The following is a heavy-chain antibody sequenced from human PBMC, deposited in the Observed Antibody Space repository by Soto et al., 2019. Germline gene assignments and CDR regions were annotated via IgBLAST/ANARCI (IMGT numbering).Heavy chain of an antibody. D-gene: IGHD2-15*01. CDR3: TTVQGLCGGGSCLIYEGYGMDV. J-gene: IGHJ6*02. V-gene: IGHV3-15*07. CDR2: IKSKTDGGTT. CDR1: GFTFSNAW. Sequence: EVQLVESGGGLVKPGGSLRLSCAVSGFTFSNAWMNWVRQAPGKGLEWVGRIKSKTDGGTTDYAAPVKGRFTISGDDSKNTLYLQMNSLKTEDTGVYYCTTVQGLCGGGSCLIYEGYGMDVWGQGTTVTVSS.